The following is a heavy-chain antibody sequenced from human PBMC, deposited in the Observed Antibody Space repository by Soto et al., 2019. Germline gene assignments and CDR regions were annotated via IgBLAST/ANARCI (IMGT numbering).Heavy chain of an antibody. V-gene: IGHV3-30-3*01. CDR2: ISYDGSNK. CDR1: GFTFSSYA. Sequence: GSLRLSCAASGFTFSSYAMHWVRQAPGKGLEWVAVISYDGSNKYCADSVKGRFTISRDNSKNTLYLQMNSLRAEDTAVYYCARDLVVRGVIVGAFDICGQGTMVTVSS. D-gene: IGHD3-10*01. CDR3: ARDLVVRGVIVGAFDI. J-gene: IGHJ3*02.